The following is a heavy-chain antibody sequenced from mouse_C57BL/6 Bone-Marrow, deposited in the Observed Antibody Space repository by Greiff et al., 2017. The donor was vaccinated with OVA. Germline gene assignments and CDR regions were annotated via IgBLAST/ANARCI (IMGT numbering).Heavy chain of an antibody. J-gene: IGHJ2*01. CDR3: TRGFNWERGYYFDY. CDR1: GFTFSSYA. V-gene: IGHV5-9-1*02. D-gene: IGHD4-1*01. Sequence: EVKLMESGEGLVKPGGSLKLSCAASGFTFSSYAMSWVRQTPEKRLEWVAYISSGGDYIYYADTVKGRFTISRDNARNTLYLQMSSLKSEDTAMYYCTRGFNWERGYYFDYWGQGTTLTVSS. CDR2: ISSGGDYI.